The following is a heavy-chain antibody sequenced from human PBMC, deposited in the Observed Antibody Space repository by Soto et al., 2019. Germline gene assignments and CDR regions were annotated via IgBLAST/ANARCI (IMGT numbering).Heavy chain of an antibody. J-gene: IGHJ6*02. CDR1: GYTFTGYY. CDR2: INPNSGGT. CDR3: ARGGRVTVNTSNAPLDYYYYGMDV. V-gene: IGHV1-2*04. Sequence: ASVKVSCKASGYTFTGYYMHWVRQAPGQGLEWMGWINPNSGGTNYAQKFQGWVTMTRDTSISTAYMELSRLRSDDTAVYYCARGGRVTVNTSNAPLDYYYYGMDVWGQGTTVTVSS. D-gene: IGHD4-17*01.